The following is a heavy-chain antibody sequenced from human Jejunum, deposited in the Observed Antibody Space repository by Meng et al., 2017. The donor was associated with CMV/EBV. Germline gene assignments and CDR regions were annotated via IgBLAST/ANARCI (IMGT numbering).Heavy chain of an antibody. J-gene: IGHJ6*02. D-gene: IGHD4/OR15-4a*01. CDR1: GFTFNNYG. CDR3: ARVNDYGGAHYGMDV. Sequence: GFTFNNYGMSWVRQAPGKGLEWVANIKQDGSEKYYVDSVKGRFTISRDNAKNSLYLQMNSLRAEDTAFYYCARVNDYGGAHYGMDVWGQGTTVTVSS. CDR2: IKQDGSEK. V-gene: IGHV3-7*01.